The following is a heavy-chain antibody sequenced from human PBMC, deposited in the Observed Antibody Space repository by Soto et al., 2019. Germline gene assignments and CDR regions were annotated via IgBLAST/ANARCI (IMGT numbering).Heavy chain of an antibody. CDR2: IIPIFGTA. Sequence: QVQLVQSGAEVKKPGSSVTVSCKASGGTFSSYAISWVRQAPGQGLEWMGGIIPIFGTANYAQKFQGRVTITADKPTSTAYMELSSPRSEDTAVYYCARGLSYYGSWSYLFDYWGQGTLVTVSS. CDR1: GGTFSSYA. D-gene: IGHD3-10*01. J-gene: IGHJ4*02. CDR3: ARGLSYYGSWSYLFDY. V-gene: IGHV1-69*06.